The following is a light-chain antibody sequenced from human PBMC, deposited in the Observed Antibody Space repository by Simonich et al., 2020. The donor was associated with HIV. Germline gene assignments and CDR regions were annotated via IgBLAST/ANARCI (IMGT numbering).Light chain of an antibody. Sequence: EIVLTQSPGTLSLSPGERATLSCRASQSVSSSYLAWYQQTPGLAPRLLIYDASSRATGIPDRFSGSGSGTDFTLTISRLEPEDFAVYYCQQRSNWPITFGQGTRLEIK. CDR3: QQRSNWPIT. CDR2: DAS. V-gene: IGKV3D-20*02. CDR1: QSVSSSY. J-gene: IGKJ5*01.